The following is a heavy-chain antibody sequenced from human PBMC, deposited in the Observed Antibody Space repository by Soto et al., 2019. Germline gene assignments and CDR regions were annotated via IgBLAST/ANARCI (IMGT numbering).Heavy chain of an antibody. CDR1: GFTFSTYA. V-gene: IGHV3-23*01. CDR3: AKKMDEGHDGRDYFDY. Sequence: EVQLLESGGGLVQPGGSLRLSCAASGFTFSTYAMNWVRQAPGKGLEWVSAICGGGDCTFYADSVKGRFTMSRDNSRNTLYLQMDSLRADDTAVYYCAKKMDEGHDGRDYFDYWGQGTLVTVSS. J-gene: IGHJ4*02. D-gene: IGHD3-10*02. CDR2: ICGGGDCT.